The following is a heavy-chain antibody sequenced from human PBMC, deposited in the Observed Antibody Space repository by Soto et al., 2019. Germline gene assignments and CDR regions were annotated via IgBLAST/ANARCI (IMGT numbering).Heavy chain of an antibody. CDR1: GFSIFCICSY. D-gene: IGHD3-22*01. CDR2: IYYSGST. CDR3: ARRLYYDSSGFEGGGMDV. Sequence: TAILYPTCTIPGFSIFCICSYWVWSSEPPGKGLEWIGSIYYSGSTYYNPSLKSRVTISVDTSKNQFSLKLSSVTAADTAVYYCARRLYYDSSGFEGGGMDVWGQGTTVT. J-gene: IGHJ6*02. V-gene: IGHV4-39*01.